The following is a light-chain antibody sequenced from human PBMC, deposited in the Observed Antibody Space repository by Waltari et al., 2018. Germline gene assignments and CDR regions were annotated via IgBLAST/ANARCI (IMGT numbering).Light chain of an antibody. CDR3: CSHTSSRSLV. CDR1: SSDIGGPHY. Sequence: QSALAQPASASGSPGQSITIFCTGTSSDIGGPHYVSWYQQHPCKAPKLMIYGVTVHRSGVCNRFSACKSGNTASLTISGLQAEDEAHYYCCSHTSSRSLVFGTGTKVTVL. V-gene: IGLV2-14*01. J-gene: IGLJ1*01. CDR2: GVT.